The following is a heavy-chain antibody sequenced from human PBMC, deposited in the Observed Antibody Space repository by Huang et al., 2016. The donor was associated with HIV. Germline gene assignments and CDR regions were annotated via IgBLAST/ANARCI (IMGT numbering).Heavy chain of an antibody. V-gene: IGHV3-21*02. Sequence: EVQLVESGGGLVKPGGSLRLSCAASGFTFRSYNMNWVRQAPGKGVEWVSSISSSSTYIYYADSVKGRFTISRDNAKNSLYLQMNSLRAEDTAVYYCARYHGGYVLDYFDYWGQGSLVTVSS. CDR3: ARYHGGYVLDYFDY. CDR2: ISSSSTYI. J-gene: IGHJ4*02. D-gene: IGHD5-12*01. CDR1: GFTFRSYN.